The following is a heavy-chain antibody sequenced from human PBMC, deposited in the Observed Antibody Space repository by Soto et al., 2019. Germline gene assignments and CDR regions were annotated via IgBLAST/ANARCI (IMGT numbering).Heavy chain of an antibody. J-gene: IGHJ6*03. Sequence: HPGGSLRLSCAASGFTFSSYAMSWVRQAPGKGLEWVSAISGSGGSTYYADSVKGRFTISRDNSKNTLYLQMNSLRAEDTAVYYCAKVKVAGYYYYYYMDVWGKGTTVTVSS. V-gene: IGHV3-23*01. CDR2: ISGSGGST. D-gene: IGHD2-15*01. CDR3: AKVKVAGYYYYYYMDV. CDR1: GFTFSSYA.